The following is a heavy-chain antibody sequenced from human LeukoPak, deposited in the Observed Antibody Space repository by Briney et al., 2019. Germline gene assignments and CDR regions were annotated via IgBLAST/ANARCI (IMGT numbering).Heavy chain of an antibody. D-gene: IGHD3-10*01. CDR3: ARDQKESWGVTDFDY. J-gene: IGHJ4*02. CDR1: GDSVSSNSAA. V-gene: IGHV6-1*01. Sequence: SQTLSLTCAISGDSVSSNSAAWNWLRQSPSRGLEWLGRTYYRSKWYNDYGVSVKSRITINPDTSKNQFSLQLNSVTPEDTAVYYCARDQKESWGVTDFDYWGQGTLVTVSS. CDR2: TYYRSKWYN.